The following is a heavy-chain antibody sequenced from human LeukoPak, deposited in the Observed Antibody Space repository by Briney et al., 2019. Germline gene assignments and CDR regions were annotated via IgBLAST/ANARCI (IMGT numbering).Heavy chain of an antibody. Sequence: ASVKVSCKASGYTFTSYAMHWVRQAPGQRLEWMGWINAGNGNTKYSQKFQGRVTITRDTSASTAYMELSSLRSEDTAVYYCARGSGSSGWYYFDYWGRGTLVTVSS. CDR1: GYTFTSYA. CDR2: INAGNGNT. V-gene: IGHV1-3*01. CDR3: ARGSGSSGWYYFDY. J-gene: IGHJ4*02. D-gene: IGHD6-19*01.